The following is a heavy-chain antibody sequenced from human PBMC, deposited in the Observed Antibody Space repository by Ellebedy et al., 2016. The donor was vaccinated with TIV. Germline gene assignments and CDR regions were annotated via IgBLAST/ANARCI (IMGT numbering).Heavy chain of an antibody. Sequence: GESLKISCAASGFTFSSYGMHWVRQAPDKGLEWVAFIRYDGSNKYYADSVKGRFTISRDNSKNTLYLQMNSLRAEDTAVYYCARDYYDSSGYPGGPFDPWGQGTLVTVSS. CDR3: ARDYYDSSGYPGGPFDP. CDR1: GFTFSSYG. CDR2: IRYDGSNK. J-gene: IGHJ5*02. D-gene: IGHD3-22*01. V-gene: IGHV3-30*02.